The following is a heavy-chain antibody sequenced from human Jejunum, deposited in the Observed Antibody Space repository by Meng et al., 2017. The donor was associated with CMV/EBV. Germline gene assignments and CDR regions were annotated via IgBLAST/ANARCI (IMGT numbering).Heavy chain of an antibody. D-gene: IGHD3-22*01. CDR1: SYA. Sequence: SYAMTWVRQAPGKGLEWVSAISGGGSTTYYASSVKGRFTISRDNSKNTLYLQMNSLRAEDTAVYYCAKDSVPTYSDSMRLQYYFDYWGQGTLVTVSS. CDR3: AKDSVPTYSDSMRLQYYFDY. V-gene: IGHV3-23*01. J-gene: IGHJ4*02. CDR2: ISGGGSTT.